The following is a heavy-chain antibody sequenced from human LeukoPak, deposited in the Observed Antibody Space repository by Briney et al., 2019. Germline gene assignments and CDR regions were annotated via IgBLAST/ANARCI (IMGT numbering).Heavy chain of an antibody. CDR1: GFTFSSYE. Sequence: HPGGTLRLSCAASGFTFSSYEMTWVRQAPGRVQEWVSPISGCGNTIYYADSVKGRFTTSRDNAKNSLYLQMNSLRAEDTAVYYCARGGSSSWFSQDYFDYWGQGTLVTVSS. CDR2: ISGCGNTI. J-gene: IGHJ4*02. CDR3: ARGGSSSWFSQDYFDY. V-gene: IGHV3-48*03. D-gene: IGHD6-13*01.